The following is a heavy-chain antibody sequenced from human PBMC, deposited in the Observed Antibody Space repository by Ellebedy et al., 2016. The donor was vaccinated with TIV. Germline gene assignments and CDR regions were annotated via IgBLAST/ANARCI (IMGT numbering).Heavy chain of an antibody. CDR1: GFTFSSYW. Sequence: PGGSLRLSCAASGFTFSSYWIHWVRQAPGKGLGWVSRINSDGSITNYADAVKGRFTISRDNAKNTVYLQMNSLRAEDTAVYWCASWDFDYWGQGTLVTVSS. D-gene: IGHD7-27*01. CDR2: INSDGSIT. V-gene: IGHV3-74*01. J-gene: IGHJ4*02. CDR3: ASWDFDY.